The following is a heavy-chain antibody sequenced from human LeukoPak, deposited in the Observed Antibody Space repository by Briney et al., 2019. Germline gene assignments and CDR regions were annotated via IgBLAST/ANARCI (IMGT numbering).Heavy chain of an antibody. V-gene: IGHV1-2*02. CDR1: GYTFTDYH. D-gene: IGHD6-6*01. CDR3: AREEVSFDM. Sequence: ASVKVSCKASGYTFTDYHMDWVRQAPGQGLWWMGWINPNSGGTKYAQKFQGRVHMTRDTSISTAYMEVSRLRSDDTDVYYCAREEVSFDMWGQGTMVTVSS. J-gene: IGHJ3*02. CDR2: INPNSGGT.